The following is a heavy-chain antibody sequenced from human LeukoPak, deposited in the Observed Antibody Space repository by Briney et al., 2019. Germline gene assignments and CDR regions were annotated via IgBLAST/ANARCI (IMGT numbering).Heavy chain of an antibody. CDR2: IKHDGSEE. Sequence: AGGSLRLSCVASGLSISGQWMNWVRQAPGQGLEWVANIKHDGSEEYYVDSVKGRFTISRDGGRNSVSLQMNSVRAEDTAIYYCTKVTSTGSCYQSDYWGQGTLVTVSS. V-gene: IGHV3-7*03. D-gene: IGHD2-15*01. CDR1: GLSISGQW. CDR3: TKVTSTGSCYQSDY. J-gene: IGHJ4*02.